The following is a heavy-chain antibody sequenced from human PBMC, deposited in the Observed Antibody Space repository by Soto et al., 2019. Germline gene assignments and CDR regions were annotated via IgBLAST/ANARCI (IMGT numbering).Heavy chain of an antibody. CDR1: GGSISTSSYY. Sequence: SETLSLTCTVSGGSISTSSYYWGWIRQPPGKGLEWIGSIYYSGSTFYNPSLKSRVTISVDTSKNQFSLRLTSVTAADTAVYYCARAHGSGWGAFDIWGQGTMVTVS. D-gene: IGHD3-10*01. CDR2: IYYSGST. J-gene: IGHJ3*02. CDR3: ARAHGSGWGAFDI. V-gene: IGHV4-39*01.